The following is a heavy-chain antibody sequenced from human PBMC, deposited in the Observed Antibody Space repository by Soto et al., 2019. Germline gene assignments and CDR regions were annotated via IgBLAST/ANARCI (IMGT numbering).Heavy chain of an antibody. V-gene: IGHV1-2*02. CDR1: GFTFSAYY. D-gene: IGHD6-13*01. CDR2: INPNCGGT. CDR3: ARSLLDEYSSSWRSAYYGMDV. Sequence: QVQLVQSGAEVKKPGASVKVSCKASGFTFSAYYIYWVRQAPGKGLEWIGWINPNCGGTNNAQKFQGRVTMTRDTSTSTVYMELSALIPDDTAVYYCARSLLDEYSSSWRSAYYGMDVWGQGTTVTVSS. J-gene: IGHJ6*02.